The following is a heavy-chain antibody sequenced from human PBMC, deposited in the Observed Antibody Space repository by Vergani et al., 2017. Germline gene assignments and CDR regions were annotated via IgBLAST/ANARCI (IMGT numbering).Heavy chain of an antibody. CDR3: ARSIVSRNPPDYFDN. J-gene: IGHJ4*02. D-gene: IGHD1-14*01. CDR1: GGSLSGYY. CDR2: VEDSGYF. V-gene: IGHV4-59*01. Sequence: QVQLQESGPGLVRPSETLSLTCTVSGGSLSGYYWNWIRQTPGEGLEWIGYVEDSGYFNYNPSLKTRVSMSSDTSNNQFSLMLSSVTVADTAVYYCARSIVSRNPPDYFDNLVQGTLVTVSS.